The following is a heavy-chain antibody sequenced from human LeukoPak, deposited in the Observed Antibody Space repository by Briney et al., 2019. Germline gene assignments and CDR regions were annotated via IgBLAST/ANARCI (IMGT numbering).Heavy chain of an antibody. CDR1: GYTFTSYG. J-gene: IGHJ4*02. D-gene: IGHD5-12*01. V-gene: IGHV1-18*01. CDR3: ARDGIVATIQQDYASDY. Sequence: ASVTVSCKASGYTFTSYGISWVRQAPGQGLEWMGWISAYNGNTNYAQKLQGRVTMTTDTSTSTAYMELRSLRSDDTSVYYCARDGIVATIQQDYASDYWGQGTLVTVSS. CDR2: ISAYNGNT.